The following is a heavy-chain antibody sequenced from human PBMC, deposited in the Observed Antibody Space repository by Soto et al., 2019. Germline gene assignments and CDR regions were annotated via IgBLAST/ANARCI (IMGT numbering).Heavy chain of an antibody. D-gene: IGHD2-2*01. V-gene: IGHV1-69*01. Sequence: QVQLVQSGAEVKKPGSSVKVSYKASGGTFSSYAISWVRQAPGQGLEWMGGIIPIFGTANYAQKFQGRVTITADESTSTAYMELSSLRSEDTAVYYCARAVSSMRYNWFDPWGQGTLVTVSS. CDR3: ARAVSSMRYNWFDP. CDR2: IIPIFGTA. J-gene: IGHJ5*02. CDR1: GGTFSSYA.